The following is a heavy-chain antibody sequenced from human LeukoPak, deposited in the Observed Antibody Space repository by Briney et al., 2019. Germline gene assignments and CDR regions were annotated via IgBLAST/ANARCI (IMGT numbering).Heavy chain of an antibody. J-gene: IGHJ4*02. CDR3: TRESGSYHGNDF. CDR2: INPNNGGT. CDR1: EYTFTGYY. Sequence: ASVKVSCKASEYTFTGYYMHWVRQAPGQGLEWMGRINPNNGGTNYAQKFQGRVTMTGDTSISTAYMELGSLRSDDTAVYYCTRESGSYHGNDFWGQGTLVTVSS. V-gene: IGHV1-2*06. D-gene: IGHD1-26*01.